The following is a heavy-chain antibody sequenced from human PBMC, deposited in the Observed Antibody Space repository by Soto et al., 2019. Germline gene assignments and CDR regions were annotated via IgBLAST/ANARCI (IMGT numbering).Heavy chain of an antibody. J-gene: IGHJ6*03. D-gene: IGHD6-19*01. CDR1: GFTFSSYA. CDR3: AKAVAVAGTYYYYYMDV. V-gene: IGHV3-23*01. CDR2: ISGSGGST. Sequence: EVQLLESGGGLVQPGGSLRLSCAASGFTFSSYAMSWVRQAPGKGLEWVSAISGSGGSTYYADSVKGRFTIYRDNSKNTLYLQMNSLRAEDTAVYYCAKAVAVAGTYYYYYMDVWGKGTTVTVSS.